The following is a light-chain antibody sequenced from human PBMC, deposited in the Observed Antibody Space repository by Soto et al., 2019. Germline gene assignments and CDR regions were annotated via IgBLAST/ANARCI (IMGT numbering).Light chain of an antibody. CDR2: HVS. CDR1: SSDIGGYNY. J-gene: IGLJ1*01. CDR3: SSYTSSTTYV. Sequence: SALTQPASVSGSPGQSITISCTGSSSDIGGYNYVSWYQQHPVKAPKLMIYHVSNRPSGISSRFSGSKSGNTASLTISGLQAEDEADYYCSSYTSSTTYVFGTGTKVTVL. V-gene: IGLV2-14*01.